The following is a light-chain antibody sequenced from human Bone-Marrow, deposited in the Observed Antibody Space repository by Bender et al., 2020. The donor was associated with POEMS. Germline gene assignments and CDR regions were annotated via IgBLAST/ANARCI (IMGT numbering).Light chain of an antibody. CDR2: GYN. J-gene: IGLJ1*01. Sequence: YVLTQPPSVSVAPGQRVTISCTGSSSNTGSGYDINWYQHLPGTAPKLLIYGYNNRPSGVPDRFSGSKSGTSASLAITGLQAEDEADYYCQSYDNSLGVIYVFGTGTKVTVL. CDR1: SSNTGSGYD. V-gene: IGLV1-40*01. CDR3: QSYDNSLGVIYV.